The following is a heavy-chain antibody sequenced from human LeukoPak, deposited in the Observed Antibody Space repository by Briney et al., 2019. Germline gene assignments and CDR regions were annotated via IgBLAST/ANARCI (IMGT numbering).Heavy chain of an antibody. CDR1: GFTFDDYA. Sequence: GGSLRLSCAASGFTFDDYAMHWVRQAPGKGLEWVSGISWNSGSIGYADSVKGRFTISRDNAKSSLYLQMNSLRAEDTALCYCAKDISGSYLTVFDYWGQGTLVTVSS. D-gene: IGHD1-26*01. CDR3: AKDISGSYLTVFDY. J-gene: IGHJ4*02. CDR2: ISWNSGSI. V-gene: IGHV3-9*01.